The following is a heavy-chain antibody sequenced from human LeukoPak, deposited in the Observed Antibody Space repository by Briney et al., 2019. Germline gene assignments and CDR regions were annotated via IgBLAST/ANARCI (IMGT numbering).Heavy chain of an antibody. J-gene: IGHJ4*02. D-gene: IGHD2-2*01. CDR3: AKDRRACSGSSCYCRFDY. V-gene: IGHV3-23*01. CDR2: ISDSGGST. Sequence: GGSLRLSCAASDFTFSSYAMSWVRQAPGKGLEWVSAISDSGGSTYYADSVKGRFTVSRDNSKNTMYLQMNSLRAEDTAVYYCAKDRRACSGSSCYCRFDYCGQGTLVTVSS. CDR1: DFTFSSYA.